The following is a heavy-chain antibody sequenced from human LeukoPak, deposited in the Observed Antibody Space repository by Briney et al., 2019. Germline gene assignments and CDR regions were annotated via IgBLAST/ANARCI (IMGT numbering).Heavy chain of an antibody. CDR2: IWYDGSNK. CDR1: GFTFSSYG. CDR3: AREYYDSSGQFAY. Sequence: GSSLRLSCAASGFTFSSYGMHWVRQAPGKGLEWVAVIWYDGSNKYYADSVKGRFTISRDNSKNTLYLQMNSLRAEDTAVYYCAREYYDSSGQFAYWGQGTLVTVSS. J-gene: IGHJ4*02. V-gene: IGHV3-33*01. D-gene: IGHD3-22*01.